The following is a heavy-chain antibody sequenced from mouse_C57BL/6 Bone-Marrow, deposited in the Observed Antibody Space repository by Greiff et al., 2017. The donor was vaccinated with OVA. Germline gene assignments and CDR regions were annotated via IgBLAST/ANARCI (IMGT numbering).Heavy chain of an antibody. CDR3: ARVPYYYGSSYDAMDY. CDR2: INPNNGGT. Sequence: EVKLQQSGPELVKPGASVKIPCKASGYTFTDYNMDWVKQSHGKSLEWIGDINPNNGGTIYNQKFKGKATLTVDKSSSTAYMELRSLTSEDTAVYYCARVPYYYGSSYDAMDYWGQGTSVTVSS. D-gene: IGHD1-1*01. CDR1: GYTFTDYN. V-gene: IGHV1-18*01. J-gene: IGHJ4*01.